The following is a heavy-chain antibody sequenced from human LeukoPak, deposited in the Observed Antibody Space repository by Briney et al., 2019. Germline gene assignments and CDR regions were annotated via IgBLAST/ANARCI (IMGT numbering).Heavy chain of an antibody. CDR2: ISAYNGNT. Sequence: GSSVKVSCKASGYTFTSYGISWVRQAPGQGREWMGWISAYNGNTKYAQTLQGRVTMTTDTSTSTVYMELRSLRSDDTAVYYCTSTGYSGHDPLHYWGRGTLVTVSS. J-gene: IGHJ4*02. CDR3: TSTGYSGHDPLHY. CDR1: GYTFTSYG. V-gene: IGHV1-18*01. D-gene: IGHD5-12*01.